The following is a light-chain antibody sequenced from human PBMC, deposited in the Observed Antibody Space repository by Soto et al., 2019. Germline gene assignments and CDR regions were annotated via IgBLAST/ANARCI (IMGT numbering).Light chain of an antibody. Sequence: DIQVTQSPSSLSASVGDRVTITCRASQSVSSFLNWYQQKPGKAPNLLIYAASSLQSGVPSRFRGSGSGTDFTLTIGRLEPEDFAVYYCQQYGSSGTFGQGTKVDIK. V-gene: IGKV1-39*01. CDR2: AAS. CDR3: QQYGSSGT. J-gene: IGKJ1*01. CDR1: QSVSSF.